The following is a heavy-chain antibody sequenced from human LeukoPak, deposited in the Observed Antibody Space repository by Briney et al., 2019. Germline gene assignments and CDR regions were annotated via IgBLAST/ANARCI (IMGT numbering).Heavy chain of an antibody. CDR2: ISGSGEST. J-gene: IGHJ4*02. V-gene: IGHV3-23*01. D-gene: IGHD5/OR15-5a*01. CDR1: GFTFSNYA. Sequence: GGSLRLSCAASGFTFSNYAMNWVRQAPGKGLEWVSGISGSGESTFYTDSVKGRFTISRDSSKNTLFLQMNSLRAEDTAVYYCAKDRWRNSVSASDYWGQGPMVTVSS. CDR3: AKDRWRNSVSASDY.